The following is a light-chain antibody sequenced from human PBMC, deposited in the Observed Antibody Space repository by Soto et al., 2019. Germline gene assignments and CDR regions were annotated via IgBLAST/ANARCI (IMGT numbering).Light chain of an antibody. V-gene: IGKV3-11*01. CDR3: HQRQSWPRT. J-gene: IGKJ1*01. CDR1: QTVSSR. Sequence: EIGMTQSPSTLSVSPGERATLSCRASQTVSSRLAWYQHKPGQAPRLLIYHTSNRATGIPARFSGSGSGTDFTLTISSLEPEDFAVYYCHQRQSWPRTFGQGTKVDIK. CDR2: HTS.